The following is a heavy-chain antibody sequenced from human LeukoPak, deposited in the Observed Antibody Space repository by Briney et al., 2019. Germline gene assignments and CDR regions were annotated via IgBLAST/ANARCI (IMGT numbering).Heavy chain of an antibody. V-gene: IGHV1-8*01. CDR2: MNPNSGNT. Sequence: ASVKVSCKASGYTFTSYDINWVRQATGQGLEWMGWMNPNSGNTGYAQKFQGRVTMTTDTSTSTAYMELRSLRSDDTAVYYCARKDGYNLLWGQGTLVTVSS. CDR1: GYTFTSYD. J-gene: IGHJ4*02. CDR3: ARKDGYNLL. D-gene: IGHD5-24*01.